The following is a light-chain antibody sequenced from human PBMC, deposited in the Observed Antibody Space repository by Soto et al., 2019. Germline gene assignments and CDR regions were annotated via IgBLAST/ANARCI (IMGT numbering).Light chain of an antibody. J-gene: IGKJ2*01. V-gene: IGKV3-20*01. CDR2: AAS. CDR3: QQYGSSPLYT. CDR1: QSVSSSY. Sequence: EIVLTQSPGTLSLSPGERATLSCRASQSVSSSYLAWYQQKTRQAPRLLIYAASSRATGIPDRFSGSGSGTDFTLTISRLEHADFAVYYCQQYGSSPLYTFGQGTKLEIK.